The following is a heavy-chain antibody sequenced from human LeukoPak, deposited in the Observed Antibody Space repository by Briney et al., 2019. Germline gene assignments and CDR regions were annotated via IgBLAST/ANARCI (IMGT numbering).Heavy chain of an antibody. D-gene: IGHD2-2*01. CDR2: IYYSGST. J-gene: IGHJ1*01. V-gene: IGHV4-59*01. Sequence: PSETLSLTCTVSGGSISSYYWSWIRQPPGKGLEWIGYIYYSGSTNYNPSLKSRVTISVDTSKNQFSLKLSSVTAADTAVYYCASVPESGYCSSTSCYEGSEYFQHWGLGTLVTVSS. CDR1: GGSISSYY. CDR3: ASVPESGYCSSTSCYEGSEYFQH.